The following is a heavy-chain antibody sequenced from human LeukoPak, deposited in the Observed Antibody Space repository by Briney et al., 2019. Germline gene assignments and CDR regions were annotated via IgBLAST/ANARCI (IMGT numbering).Heavy chain of an antibody. CDR2: INGRGDET. CDR1: GFTFSSYG. Sequence: GGSLRLSCAASGFTFSSYGMSWVRQAPGTGLEWVSGINGRGDETHYADSVKGRFTISRDNSKSTLYLQLSGLRAEDTAVYYCACHCSGSRCSDHDYWGQGTVVTVSS. V-gene: IGHV3-23*01. D-gene: IGHD2-15*01. J-gene: IGHJ4*02. CDR3: ACHCSGSRCSDHDY.